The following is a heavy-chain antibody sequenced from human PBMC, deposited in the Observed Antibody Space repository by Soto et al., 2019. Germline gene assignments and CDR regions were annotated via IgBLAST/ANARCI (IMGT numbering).Heavy chain of an antibody. Sequence: QVQLQQWGAGLLKPSETLSLTCAVYGGSFSGYYWSWIRQPPGKGLEWIGEINHSGSTNYNPSLKSRVTISVDTSKYQFSLKLSSVTAADTAVYYCASLAVAGTAVAFDIWGQGTMVTVSS. V-gene: IGHV4-34*01. CDR1: GGSFSGYY. D-gene: IGHD6-19*01. CDR3: ASLAVAGTAVAFDI. J-gene: IGHJ3*02. CDR2: INHSGST.